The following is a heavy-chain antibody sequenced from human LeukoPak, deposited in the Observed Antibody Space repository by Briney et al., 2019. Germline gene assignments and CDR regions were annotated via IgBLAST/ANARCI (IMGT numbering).Heavy chain of an antibody. J-gene: IGHJ3*02. D-gene: IGHD2-15*01. Sequence: SETLSLTCTVSGGSISSYYWSWIRQPPGKGLEWIGYIYYSGSTNYNPSLKSRVTISVDTSKNQFSLKLSPVTAADTAVYYCARRGYCSGGSCHRAFDIWGQGTMVTVSS. CDR3: ARRGYCSGGSCHRAFDI. V-gene: IGHV4-59*08. CDR2: IYYSGST. CDR1: GGSISSYY.